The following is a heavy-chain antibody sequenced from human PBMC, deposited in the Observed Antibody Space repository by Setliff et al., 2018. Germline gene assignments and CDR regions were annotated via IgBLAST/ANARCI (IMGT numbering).Heavy chain of an antibody. V-gene: IGHV4-4*07. D-gene: IGHD1-1*01. CDR1: GGSISEYC. Sequence: SETLSLTCTVSGGSISEYCWSWIRQPAGKGLEWIGRMYSSGGKDDSPSLKSRVTMSVASRKNEFSLKLASVTSADTAVYYWARDMGQPYYFESWGLGTLVTVSS. CDR3: ARDMGQPYYFES. CDR2: MYSSGGK. J-gene: IGHJ4*02.